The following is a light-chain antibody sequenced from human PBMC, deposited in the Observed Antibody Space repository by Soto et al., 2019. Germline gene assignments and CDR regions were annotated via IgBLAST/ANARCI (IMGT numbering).Light chain of an antibody. V-gene: IGKV4-1*01. CDR2: WAS. CDR1: QTVLYSSNSKNY. Sequence: DIVMTQSPDSRAVSLGERATINCKSSQTVLYSSNSKNYLAWYQQKPGQPPKLLIYWASTRQSGVPDRFSGSGSGTDFTLTISSLQAEDVAVYYCQQYYSTPLTFGGGTKVELK. J-gene: IGKJ4*01. CDR3: QQYYSTPLT.